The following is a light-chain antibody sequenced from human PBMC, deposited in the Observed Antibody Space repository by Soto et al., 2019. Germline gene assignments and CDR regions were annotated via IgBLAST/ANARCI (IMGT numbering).Light chain of an antibody. J-gene: IGKJ3*01. CDR3: QQSNDC. CDR1: RNINIW. Sequence: DIQMTQSPSTLSASIGDRITITCRASRNINIWLAWYQQKPGKAPKVLIYDASTLASGVPSRFSGSGSGSEFTLTISSLQSDDFATYYCQQSNDCFGPGTKVDFK. CDR2: DAS. V-gene: IGKV1-5*01.